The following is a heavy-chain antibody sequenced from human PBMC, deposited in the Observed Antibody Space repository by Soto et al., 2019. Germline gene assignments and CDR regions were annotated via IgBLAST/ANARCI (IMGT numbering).Heavy chain of an antibody. D-gene: IGHD6-13*01. J-gene: IGHJ5*02. V-gene: IGHV4-4*02. CDR2: IYHSGST. CDR1: GGSISSSNW. Sequence: SETLSLTCAVSGGSISSSNWWSWVRQPPGKGLEWIGEIYHSGSTNYNPSLKSRVTISVDKSKNQFSLKLSSVTAADTAVYYCARSSSSWTDWFDPWGQGTLVTVPQ. CDR3: ARSSSSWTDWFDP.